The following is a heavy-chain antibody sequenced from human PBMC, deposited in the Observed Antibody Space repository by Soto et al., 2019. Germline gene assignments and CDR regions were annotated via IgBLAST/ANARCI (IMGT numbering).Heavy chain of an antibody. CDR2: INHSGST. CDR1: GGSFSGYY. CDR3: ARVARYYDSSGYSPYWFDP. J-gene: IGHJ5*02. Sequence: SETLSLTCAVYGGSFSGYYWSWIRQPPGKGLEWIGEINHSGSTNYNPSLKSRVTISVDTSKNQCSLKLSSVTAADTAVYYCARVARYYDSSGYSPYWFDPWGQGTLVTVSS. D-gene: IGHD3-22*01. V-gene: IGHV4-34*01.